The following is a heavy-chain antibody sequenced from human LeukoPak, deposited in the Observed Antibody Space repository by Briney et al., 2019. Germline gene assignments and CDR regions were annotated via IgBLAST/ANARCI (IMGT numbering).Heavy chain of an antibody. J-gene: IGHJ3*02. Sequence: PGGSLRLSCTASGFTFSNYAMTWVRQAPGKGLEWVASIRGGGDTKYYADSVKGRFTTSRDNSKNTLFLQMNSLRGEDTAVYYCSGDPNGDYVGAFDMWGPGTMVTVSS. CDR3: SGDPNGDYVGAFDM. CDR1: GFTFSNYA. CDR2: IRGGGDTK. V-gene: IGHV3-23*01. D-gene: IGHD4-17*01.